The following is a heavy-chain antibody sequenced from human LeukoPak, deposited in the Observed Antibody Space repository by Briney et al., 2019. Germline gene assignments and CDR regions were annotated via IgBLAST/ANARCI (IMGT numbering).Heavy chain of an antibody. V-gene: IGHV3-23*01. J-gene: IGHJ4*02. D-gene: IGHD1-26*01. Sequence: GGSLRLPCAASGFTFSSYAMSWVRQPPGKGLEWVSPISDSGSSTYYADSVKGRFTISRDYAQNSLSLQMNSLRAEDTAVYYCARLSGTYYSDYWGQGTLVTVSS. CDR1: GFTFSSYA. CDR3: ARLSGTYYSDY. CDR2: ISDSGSST.